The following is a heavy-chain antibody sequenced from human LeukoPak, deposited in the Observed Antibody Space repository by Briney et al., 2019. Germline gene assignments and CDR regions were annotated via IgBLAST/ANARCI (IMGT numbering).Heavy chain of an antibody. CDR3: AKDTHGGVDY. D-gene: IGHD4-23*01. Sequence: GRSLRLSCAASGFTFSSYGMHWVRQAPGKGLEWVAVISYDGSNKYYADSVKGRFTISRDNSKSTLYLQMNSLRAEDTAVYYCAKDTHGGVDYWGQGTLVTVPS. CDR2: ISYDGSNK. V-gene: IGHV3-30*18. CDR1: GFTFSSYG. J-gene: IGHJ4*02.